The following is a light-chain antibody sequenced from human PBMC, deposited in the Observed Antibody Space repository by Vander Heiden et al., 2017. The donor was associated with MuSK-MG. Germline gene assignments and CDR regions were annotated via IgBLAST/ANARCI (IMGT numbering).Light chain of an antibody. CDR1: SEHSTNP. CDR3: QTWGPGLVV. V-gene: IGLV4-69*01. J-gene: IGLJ2*01. Sequence: HPVSTQAPSAAAALGASVTPTRTLSSEHSTNPIAWHHHLPKMGPRHLVNTNADGSHSRGDEVPDRFSASSCGAERYLIIASLQSGVEADSYCQTWGPGLVVVGGGTKLSVL. CDR2: TNADGSH.